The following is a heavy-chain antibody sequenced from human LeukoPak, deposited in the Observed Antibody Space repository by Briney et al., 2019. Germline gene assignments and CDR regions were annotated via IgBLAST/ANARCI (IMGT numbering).Heavy chain of an antibody. V-gene: IGHV4-39*07. D-gene: IGHD2-15*01. CDR1: GASVSGSNYY. J-gene: IGHJ5*02. Sequence: SETLSLTCAVSGASVSGSNYYWGWIRQPPGKGLEWIGNIYSSGSTYYNASLQSRVTISVDTSKNQFSLKLSSVTAADTAVYYCARDLGRMPGYCSGGSCQLGWWFDPWGQGTLVTVSS. CDR2: IYSSGST. CDR3: ARDLGRMPGYCSGGSCQLGWWFDP.